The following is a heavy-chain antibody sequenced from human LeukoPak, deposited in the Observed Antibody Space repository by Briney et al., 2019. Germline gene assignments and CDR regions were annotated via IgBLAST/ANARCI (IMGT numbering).Heavy chain of an antibody. CDR3: AKVGQQLDHFDY. D-gene: IGHD6-13*01. CDR1: GFTFRSYA. J-gene: IGHJ4*02. V-gene: IGHV3-23*01. CDR2: ISGSGGST. Sequence: GVSLRLSYAASGFTFRSYAMSWVRQAPGKGLEWVSAISGSGGSTYYADSVKGRFTISRDNSKNTLYLQMNSLRAEDTAVYYCAKVGQQLDHFDYWGREPWSPSPQ.